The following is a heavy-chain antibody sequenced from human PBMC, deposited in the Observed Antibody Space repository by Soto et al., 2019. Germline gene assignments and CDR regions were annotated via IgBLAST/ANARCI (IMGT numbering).Heavy chain of an antibody. CDR3: ARVWCSSTSCYQGYYYYYGMDV. D-gene: IGHD2-2*01. CDR1: GGSVSSGSYY. CDR2: IYYSGTT. J-gene: IGHJ6*02. Sequence: SETLSLTCTVSGGSVSSGSYYWTWIRQPPGKGLEWLGYIYYSGTTNYNPPLKSRITISVDTSGNQFSLKLSSVTAADTAVYYCARVWCSSTSCYQGYYYYYGMDVWGQGTTVTVSS. V-gene: IGHV4-61*01.